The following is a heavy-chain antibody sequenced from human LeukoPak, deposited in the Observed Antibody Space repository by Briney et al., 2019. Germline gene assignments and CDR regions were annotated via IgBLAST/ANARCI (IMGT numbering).Heavy chain of an antibody. D-gene: IGHD3-10*01. Sequence: ASVKVSCKASGYTLTGYYMHWVRQAPGQGLEWMGIINPSDGSTIYAQKFQGRVTMTEDTSTDTAYMELSSLRSEDTAVYYCAGGSGSWGDNWFDPWGQGTLVTVSS. CDR3: AGGSGSWGDNWFDP. V-gene: IGHV1-46*01. CDR2: INPSDGST. CDR1: GYTLTGYY. J-gene: IGHJ5*02.